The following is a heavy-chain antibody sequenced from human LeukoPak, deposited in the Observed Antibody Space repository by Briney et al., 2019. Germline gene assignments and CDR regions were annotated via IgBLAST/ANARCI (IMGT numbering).Heavy chain of an antibody. D-gene: IGHD3-22*01. CDR3: ARESPDYYDNQFDY. J-gene: IGHJ4*02. CDR2: IYYSGST. CDR1: GGSISSYY. V-gene: IGHV4-59*01. Sequence: SETLSLTCTVSGGSISSYYWSWIRQPPGMGLEWIGYIYYSGSTNYNPSLKSRVTISVDTSKNQFSLRLSAVTAADRAVYYCARESPDYYDNQFDYWGQGTLVTLSS.